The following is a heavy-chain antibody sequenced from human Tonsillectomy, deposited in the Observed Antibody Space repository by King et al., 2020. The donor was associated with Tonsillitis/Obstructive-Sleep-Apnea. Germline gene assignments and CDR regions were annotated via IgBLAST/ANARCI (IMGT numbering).Heavy chain of an antibody. CDR2: IDPSDSYT. D-gene: IGHD3-22*01. CDR1: VYDFTSYW. CDR3: ARYDYYDTSGYYY. V-gene: IGHV5-10-1*03. J-gene: IGHJ4*02. Sequence: QLVQSGAEVKKPGESLRISCKGSVYDFTSYWINWVRQMPGKGLEWMGRIDPSDSYTNYSPSYQGYVTIPADKSISTAYLQWGSLKASDTAMYYCARYDYYDTSGYYYWGQGTLVTVSS.